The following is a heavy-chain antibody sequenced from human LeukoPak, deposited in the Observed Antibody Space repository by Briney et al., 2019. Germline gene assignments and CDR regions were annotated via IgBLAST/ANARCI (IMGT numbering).Heavy chain of an antibody. J-gene: IGHJ4*02. CDR3: ARDRRVRYYGSGSYGY. CDR1: GFIFSSYA. CDR2: ISYDGTNK. D-gene: IGHD3-10*01. Sequence: GGSLRLSCEASGFIFSSYALHWVRQVPGVGLEWVAVISYDGTNKYYADSVKGRFTISRDNSRNTLSLQMNSLRGDDTAVFYCARDRRVRYYGSGSYGYWGQGTLVTVSS. V-gene: IGHV3-30-3*01.